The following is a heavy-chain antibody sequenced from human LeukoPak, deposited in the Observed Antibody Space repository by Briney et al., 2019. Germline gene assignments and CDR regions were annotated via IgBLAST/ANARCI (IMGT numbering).Heavy chain of an antibody. Sequence: ETLSLTCTVSGGSISSYYWSWIRQPPGKGLEWIGYIYYSGSTNYNPSLKSRVTISVDTSKNQFSLKLSSVTAADTAVYYCARGGYCSSTSCYRPADAFDIWGQGTMVTVSS. CDR3: ARGGYCSSTSCYRPADAFDI. J-gene: IGHJ3*02. D-gene: IGHD2-2*02. V-gene: IGHV4-59*01. CDR2: IYYSGST. CDR1: GGSISSYY.